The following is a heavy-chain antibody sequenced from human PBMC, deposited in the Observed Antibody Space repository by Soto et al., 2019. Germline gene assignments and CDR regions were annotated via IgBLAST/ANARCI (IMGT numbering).Heavy chain of an antibody. CDR2: IYYSGST. CDR1: GGSISSSSYY. D-gene: IGHD3-3*01. CDR3: ARHPASTIFGVVQYYFDY. V-gene: IGHV4-39*01. Sequence: PSETLSLTCTVSGGSISSSSYYWGWIRQPPGKGLEWIGSIYYSGSTYYNPSLKSRVTISVDTSKNQFSLKLSSVTAADTAVYYCARHPASTIFGVVQYYFDYWGQGTLVTVSS. J-gene: IGHJ4*02.